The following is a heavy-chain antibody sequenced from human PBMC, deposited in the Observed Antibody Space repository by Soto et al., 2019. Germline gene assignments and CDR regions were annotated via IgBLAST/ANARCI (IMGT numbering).Heavy chain of an antibody. CDR3: ARGRNHYGSGSYYFSRLGWFDP. J-gene: IGHJ5*02. V-gene: IGHV4-34*01. CDR2: INHSGST. D-gene: IGHD3-10*01. CDR1: GGSFSGYY. Sequence: LSLTCAVYGGSFSGYYWSWIRQPPGKGLEWIGEINHSGSTNYNPSLKSRVTISVDTSKNQFSLKLSSVTAADTAVYYCARGRNHYGSGSYYFSRLGWFDPWGQGTLVTVSS.